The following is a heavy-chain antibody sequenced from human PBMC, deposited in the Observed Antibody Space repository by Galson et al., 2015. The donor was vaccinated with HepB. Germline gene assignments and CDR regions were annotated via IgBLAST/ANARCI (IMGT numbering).Heavy chain of an antibody. Sequence: SETLSLTCTVSGGSISSYYWSWIRQPAGKGLEWIGRIYTSGSTNYNPSLKSRVTMSVDTSKNQFSLKLSSVTAADTAVYYCARGLRIAARPLYYYGMDVWGQGTTVTVSS. V-gene: IGHV4-4*07. J-gene: IGHJ6*02. CDR1: GGSISSYY. CDR3: ARGLRIAARPLYYYGMDV. CDR2: IYTSGST. D-gene: IGHD6-6*01.